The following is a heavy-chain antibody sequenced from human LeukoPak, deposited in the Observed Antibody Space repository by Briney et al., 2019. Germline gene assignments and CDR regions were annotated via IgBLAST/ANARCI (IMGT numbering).Heavy chain of an antibody. CDR2: ITYDGGNE. V-gene: IGHV3-30*18. Sequence: QSGGSLRLSCAASGFTFSSYGMHWVRQAPGKGLEWVAVITYDGGNEYYTDSVKGRFTISRDNSKSTLYLQMNSLRTEDTAVYYCAKVRWDNGGWYYLDSWGQGTLVTVSS. J-gene: IGHJ4*02. D-gene: IGHD6-19*01. CDR1: GFTFSSYG. CDR3: AKVRWDNGGWYYLDS.